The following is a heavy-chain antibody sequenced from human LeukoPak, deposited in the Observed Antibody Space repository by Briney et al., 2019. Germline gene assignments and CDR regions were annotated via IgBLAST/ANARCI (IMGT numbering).Heavy chain of an antibody. D-gene: IGHD4-17*01. Sequence: SETLSLTCTVSGGSISSYYWSWIRQPPGKELEYIGYISYSGSTNYNPSLKSRVTISIDTSKNQFSLKLRSVAAADTAVYYCARDSAVTPYGMDVWGQGTTVTVSS. CDR2: ISYSGST. CDR3: ARDSAVTPYGMDV. V-gene: IGHV4-59*01. J-gene: IGHJ6*02. CDR1: GGSISSYY.